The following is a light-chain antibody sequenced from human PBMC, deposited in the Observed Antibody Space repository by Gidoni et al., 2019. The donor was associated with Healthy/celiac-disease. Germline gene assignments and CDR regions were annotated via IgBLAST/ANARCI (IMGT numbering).Light chain of an antibody. CDR1: PSVISSY. V-gene: IGKV3-20*01. CDR2: GAS. CDR3: QQYGSSPLT. J-gene: IGKJ4*01. Sequence: EIVLTQSPGTLSLSPGEGATLSCRASPSVISSYLAWYQQKPGQAPRLLIYGASSSATGIPYRFSGSGSGTDFTLTISRLDPEDFAVYYCQQYGSSPLTFGGGTKVEIK.